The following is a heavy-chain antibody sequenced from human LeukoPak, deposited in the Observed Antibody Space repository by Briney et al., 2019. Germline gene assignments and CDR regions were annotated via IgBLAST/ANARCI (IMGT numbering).Heavy chain of an antibody. V-gene: IGHV3-64*01. CDR2: ISSNGGST. Sequence: GGSLRLSCAASGFTFSSYAMHWVRQAPGKGLEYVSAISSNGGSTYYANSVKGRFTISRDNSKNTLYLQMGSLRAEDMAVYYCARVGGRWIQLWKGYYFDYWGQGTLVTVSS. D-gene: IGHD5-18*01. CDR3: ARVGGRWIQLWKGYYFDY. CDR1: GFTFSSYA. J-gene: IGHJ4*02.